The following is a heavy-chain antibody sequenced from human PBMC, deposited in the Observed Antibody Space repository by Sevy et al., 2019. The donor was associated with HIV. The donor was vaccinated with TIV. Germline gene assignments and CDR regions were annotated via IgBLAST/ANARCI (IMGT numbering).Heavy chain of an antibody. J-gene: IGHJ3*02. CDR3: AKGLGMVQGALLSDDT. Sequence: GGSLRLSCAASGFTFSRYGMHWVRQAPGRGLEWVSFIRFDGTTKYYGDSVKGRFTISRDNSKNTLYLQMNSLRVEGTAVYYCAKGLGMVQGALLSDDTWGQGTMVTVSS. CDR1: GFTFSRYG. V-gene: IGHV3-30*02. D-gene: IGHD3-10*01. CDR2: IRFDGTTK.